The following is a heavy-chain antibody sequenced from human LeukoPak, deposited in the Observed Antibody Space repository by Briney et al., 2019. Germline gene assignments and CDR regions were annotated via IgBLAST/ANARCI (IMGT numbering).Heavy chain of an antibody. CDR1: GFTFSDHY. V-gene: IGHV3-74*03. Sequence: PGGSLRLSCEVSGFTFSDHYMSWIRQAPGKRLEWVSLIKNDGSSTTYADSVKGRFTISRDNAKNTLFLQMNSLRADDTAVYYCASALGGQGGHWGQGTLVTVSS. CDR2: IKNDGSST. D-gene: IGHD1-26*01. J-gene: IGHJ4*02. CDR3: ASALGGQGGH.